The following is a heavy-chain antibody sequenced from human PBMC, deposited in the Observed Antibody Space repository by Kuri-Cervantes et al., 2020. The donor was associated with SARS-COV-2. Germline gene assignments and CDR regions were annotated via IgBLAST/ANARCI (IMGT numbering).Heavy chain of an antibody. Sequence: GESLKISCAASGLTFSSYSMNWVRQAPGKGLEWVSSISSSSSYIYYADSVKGRFTISRDNAKNSLYLQMNSLRAEDTAVYYCARDVGRSYYPNDAFDIWGQGTMVTVSS. J-gene: IGHJ3*02. CDR1: GLTFSSYS. D-gene: IGHD1-26*01. CDR2: ISSSSSYI. V-gene: IGHV3-21*01. CDR3: ARDVGRSYYPNDAFDI.